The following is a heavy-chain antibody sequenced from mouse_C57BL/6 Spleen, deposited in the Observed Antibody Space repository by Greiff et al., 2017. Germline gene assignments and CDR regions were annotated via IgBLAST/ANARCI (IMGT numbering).Heavy chain of an antibody. V-gene: IGHV1-82*01. Sequence: VQLQQSGPELVKPGASVKISCKASGYAFSSSWMNWVKQRPGKGLEWIGRIYPGDGDTNYNRKFKGKATLTADKSSSTAYMQLSSLTSEDSAVYFCAREGWLRDYWGQGTTLTVSS. CDR2: IYPGDGDT. D-gene: IGHD2-3*01. CDR3: AREGWLRDY. CDR1: GYAFSSSW. J-gene: IGHJ2*01.